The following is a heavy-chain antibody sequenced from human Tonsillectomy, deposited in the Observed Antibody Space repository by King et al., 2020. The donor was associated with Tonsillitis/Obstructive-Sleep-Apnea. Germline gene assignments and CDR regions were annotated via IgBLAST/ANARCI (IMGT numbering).Heavy chain of an antibody. CDR3: AKAGAVAGSNWFDP. D-gene: IGHD6-19*01. Sequence: VQLVESGGGLVKPGGSLRLSCAASGFTFSSYSMNWVRQAPGKGLEWVSSISSSSSYIYYADSVKGRFTISRDNAKNSLYLQINSLRAEDTAVYYCAKAGAVAGSNWFDPWGQGTLVTVSS. V-gene: IGHV3-21*01. CDR1: GFTFSSYS. J-gene: IGHJ5*02. CDR2: ISSSSSYI.